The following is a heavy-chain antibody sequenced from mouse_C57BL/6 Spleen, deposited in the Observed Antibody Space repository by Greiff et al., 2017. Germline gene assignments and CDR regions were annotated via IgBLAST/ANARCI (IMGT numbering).Heavy chain of an antibody. Sequence: VQLQQPGAELVKPGASVKLSCKASGYTFTSYWMQWVKQRPGQGLEWIGEIDPSDSYTNYNQKFKGKATLTVDTSSSTAYMQLSSLTSEDSAVYYCARYTTTGDFDYWGQGTTLTVSS. CDR2: IDPSDSYT. D-gene: IGHD1-1*01. CDR1: GYTFTSYW. CDR3: ARYTTTGDFDY. V-gene: IGHV1-50*01. J-gene: IGHJ2*01.